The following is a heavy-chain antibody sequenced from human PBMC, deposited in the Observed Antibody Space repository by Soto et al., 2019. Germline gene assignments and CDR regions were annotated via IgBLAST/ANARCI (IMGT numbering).Heavy chain of an antibody. CDR2: IYPGDSDT. CDR3: ARYRHYVDFQYYSYCMDV. V-gene: IGHV5-51*07. Sequence: KLSCAGAGESFTRYGIGGEHPMPEKGLEWMRIIYPGDSDTIYSPSFQGQLTISADNSISTAYLQWSSLKASDTAMYYCARYRHYVDFQYYSYCMDVWGQGTTVAVSS. CDR1: GESFTRYG. D-gene: IGHD4-17*01. J-gene: IGHJ6*02.